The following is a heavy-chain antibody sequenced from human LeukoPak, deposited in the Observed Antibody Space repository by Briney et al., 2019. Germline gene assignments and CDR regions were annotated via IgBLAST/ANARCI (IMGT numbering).Heavy chain of an antibody. Sequence: EGSLRLSCAASGFTFSSYGMHWVRQAPGKGLEWVAVISYDGSNKYYADSVKGRFTISRDNSKNTLYLQMNSLRAEDTAVFYCAKDLYYYDSSGYFVDYCGQGTLVTVSS. CDR3: AKDLYYYDSSGYFVDY. CDR1: GFTFSSYG. CDR2: ISYDGSNK. J-gene: IGHJ4*02. V-gene: IGHV3-30*18. D-gene: IGHD3-22*01.